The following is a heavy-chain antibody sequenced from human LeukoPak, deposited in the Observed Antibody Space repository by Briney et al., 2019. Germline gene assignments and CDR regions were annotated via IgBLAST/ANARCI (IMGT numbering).Heavy chain of an antibody. J-gene: IGHJ4*02. CDR1: GFTFSSYS. D-gene: IGHD1-26*01. V-gene: IGHV3-48*01. CDR3: ARVASGVGAVDY. CDR2: ISSSSTI. Sequence: GGSLRLSCAASGFTFSSYSMNWVRQAPGKGLEWVSYISSSSTIYYADSVKGRFTISRDNAKNSLYLQMNSLRAEDTAVYYCARVASGVGAVDYWGQGTLVTVSS.